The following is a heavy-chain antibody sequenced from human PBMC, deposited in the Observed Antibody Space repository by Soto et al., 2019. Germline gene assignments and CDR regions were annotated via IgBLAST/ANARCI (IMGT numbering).Heavy chain of an antibody. Sequence: SQTLSLTCAISGDSVSSNRTALNWIRQSPSGGLEWLGRIYYRSRWYNDYKMSLKSRITVNPDTSKNQFSLQLNSVTPDDTAVYYCARDSGSESFDYWGQGTLVTVSS. J-gene: IGHJ4*02. V-gene: IGHV6-1*01. CDR3: ARDSGSESFDY. CDR1: GDSVSSNRTA. D-gene: IGHD1-26*01. CDR2: IYYRSRWYN.